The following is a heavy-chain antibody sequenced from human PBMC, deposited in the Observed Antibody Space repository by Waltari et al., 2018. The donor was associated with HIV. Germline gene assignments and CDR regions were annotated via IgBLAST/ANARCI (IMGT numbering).Heavy chain of an antibody. Sequence: QVLLQESGPGLVKPSETLSLTCPVSGDSISSSSYYWGWILHTPVKGLGWIGTIYYRGATYYNPPLKSRITVSLDTSKDQFSMKLGCVTAADTALYYCAIVVGDCSSSSCPGHQYSYGMDVWGQGTTVTVYS. V-gene: IGHV4-39*07. CDR1: GDSISSSSYY. CDR2: IYYRGAT. D-gene: IGHD2-2*01. CDR3: AIVVGDCSSSSCPGHQYSYGMDV. J-gene: IGHJ6*02.